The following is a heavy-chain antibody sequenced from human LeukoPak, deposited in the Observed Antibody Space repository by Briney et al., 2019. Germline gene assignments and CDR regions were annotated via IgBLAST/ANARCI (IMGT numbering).Heavy chain of an antibody. CDR3: ATVFKGSSLQDY. CDR1: GFIFSDYY. CDR2: ISGSGSTI. J-gene: IGHJ4*02. D-gene: IGHD1-26*01. Sequence: PGGSLRLSCAASGFIFSDYYMGWIRQAPGKGLEWVSYISGSGSTIFYADSVKGRFTISRDNARNTLFLQINSLRAEDTAVYYCATVFKGSSLQDYWGQGTLVTVSS. V-gene: IGHV3-11*04.